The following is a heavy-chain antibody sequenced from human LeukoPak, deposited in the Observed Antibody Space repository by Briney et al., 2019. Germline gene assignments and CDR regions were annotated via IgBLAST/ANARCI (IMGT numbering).Heavy chain of an antibody. CDR1: GFTFSSYG. CDR3: AKDKNNWGRYYYMDV. CDR2: IRYDGSNK. J-gene: IGHJ6*03. D-gene: IGHD7-27*01. Sequence: AGGSLRLSCAASGFTFSSYGMHWVRQAPGKGLEWVAFIRYDGSNKYYADSVKGRFTISRDNSKNTLYLQMNSLRAEDTAVYYCAKDKNNWGRYYYMDVWGKGTTVTVSS. V-gene: IGHV3-30*02.